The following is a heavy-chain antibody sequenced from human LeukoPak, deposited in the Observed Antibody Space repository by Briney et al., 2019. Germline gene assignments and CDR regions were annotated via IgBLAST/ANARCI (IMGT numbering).Heavy chain of an antibody. CDR2: INPNSGGT. CDR3: ARTTPGTSGFDY. CDR1: GYTLTELS. J-gene: IGHJ4*02. V-gene: IGHV1-2*02. Sequence: ASVKVSCKVSGYTLTELSMHWVRQAPGQGLEWMGWINPNSGGTNYAQKFRGRVTMTRDTSISTAYMDLSGLRSDDTAVYYCARTTPGTSGFDYWGQGTLVTVSS. D-gene: IGHD1-1*01.